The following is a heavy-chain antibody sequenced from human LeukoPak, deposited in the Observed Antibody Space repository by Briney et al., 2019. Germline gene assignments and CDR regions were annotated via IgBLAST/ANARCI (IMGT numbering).Heavy chain of an antibody. J-gene: IGHJ6*03. CDR2: IYPGDSDT. V-gene: IGHV5-51*01. Sequence: GESLKICCKGSGYSFTSYWIAWVRQMPGKGLEWMGIIYPGDSDTRYSPSFQGQVTISADKSISTAYLQWSSLKASDTAVYYCASSIIRGGYYYYMDVWGKGTTVTVSS. CDR3: ASSIIRGGYYYYMDV. CDR1: GYSFTSYW. D-gene: IGHD3-10*01.